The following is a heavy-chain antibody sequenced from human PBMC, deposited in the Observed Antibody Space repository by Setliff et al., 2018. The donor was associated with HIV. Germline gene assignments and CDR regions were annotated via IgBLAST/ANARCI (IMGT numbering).Heavy chain of an antibody. J-gene: IGHJ4*02. CDR2: ISGSGGNT. CDR1: GFTFSIHA. D-gene: IGHD2-2*01. CDR3: AKEDQRVTSVDY. V-gene: IGHV3-23*01. Sequence: HPGGSLRLSCAAPGFTFSIHAMSWVRQAPGKGLEWVSAISGSGGNTYYADSVKGRFTVSRDNSKNTLFLQMNSLRSEDTAVYYCAKEDQRVTSVDYWGQGTPVTVSS.